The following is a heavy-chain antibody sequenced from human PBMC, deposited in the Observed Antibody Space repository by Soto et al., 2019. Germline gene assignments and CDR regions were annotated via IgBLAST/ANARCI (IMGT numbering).Heavy chain of an antibody. CDR3: AKVDGFLRFELDS. V-gene: IGHV3-23*01. D-gene: IGHD3-10*01. CDR1: GFTFSSFA. Sequence: EVQLLESGGGLVQPGGSLRLSCAASGFTFSSFAMSWVRQAPGKGLEWVSAISASGDGTYYADSVKGRFTISRDNSKNTLYLQMSSLRAEDTAVYYCAKVDGFLRFELDSWGQGTLVTVSS. J-gene: IGHJ4*02. CDR2: ISASGDGT.